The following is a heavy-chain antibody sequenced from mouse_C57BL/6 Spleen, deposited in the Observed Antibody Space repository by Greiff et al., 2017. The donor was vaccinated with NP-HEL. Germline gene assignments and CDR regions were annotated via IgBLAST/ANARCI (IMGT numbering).Heavy chain of an antibody. Sequence: QVQLKQSGAELAKPGASVKLSCKASGYTFTSYWMHWVKQRPGQGLEWIGYINPSSGYTKYNQKFKDKATLTADKSSSTAYMQLSSLTYDDSAVDYCARSEGGYYVFMDYWGQGTSVTVSS. V-gene: IGHV1-7*01. CDR2: INPSSGYT. J-gene: IGHJ4*01. CDR1: GYTFTSYW. D-gene: IGHD2-3*01. CDR3: ARSEGGYYVFMDY.